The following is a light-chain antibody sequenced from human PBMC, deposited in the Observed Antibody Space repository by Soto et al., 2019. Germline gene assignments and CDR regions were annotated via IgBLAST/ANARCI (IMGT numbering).Light chain of an antibody. CDR3: CSYTDSRTHI. CDR1: SRDVGGYNY. CDR2: EVS. V-gene: IGLV2-14*01. J-gene: IGLJ1*01. Sequence: QSVLTQPASVSGSPGQSITISCTGTSRDVGGYNYVSWYQQHPGKAPKLIIFEVSYRPSGISNRFSASKSGDTASLTISGLQADDEADYYCCSYTDSRTHIFGSGTKVTVL.